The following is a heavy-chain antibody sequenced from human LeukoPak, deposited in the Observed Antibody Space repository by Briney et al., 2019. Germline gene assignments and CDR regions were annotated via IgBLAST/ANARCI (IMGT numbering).Heavy chain of an antibody. CDR3: ARVQCYDSSGLYV. J-gene: IGHJ4*02. V-gene: IGHV3-66*02. D-gene: IGHD3-22*01. Sequence: GGSLPLSCAASVLTDRPNQLSAVRPAPGKGLEGLSVIYSGGSTYYADSVKGRFTISRDNSKNTLYLQMNSLRAEDTAVYYCARVQCYDSSGLYVWGQGTLVTVSS. CDR1: VLTDRPNQ. CDR2: IYSGGST.